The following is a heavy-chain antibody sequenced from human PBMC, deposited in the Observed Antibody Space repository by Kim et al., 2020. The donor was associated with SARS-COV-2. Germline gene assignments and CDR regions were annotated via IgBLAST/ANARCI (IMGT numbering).Heavy chain of an antibody. CDR2: ISGSGGST. V-gene: IGHV3-23*01. D-gene: IGHD3-22*01. Sequence: GGSLRLSCAASGFTFSSYAMSWVRQAPGKGLEWVSAISGSGGSTYYADSVKGRFTISRDNSKNTLYLQMNSLRAEDTAVYYCAKDADYYYDSSGYHRDWGQGTLVTVSS. J-gene: IGHJ4*02. CDR3: AKDADYYYDSSGYHRD. CDR1: GFTFSSYA.